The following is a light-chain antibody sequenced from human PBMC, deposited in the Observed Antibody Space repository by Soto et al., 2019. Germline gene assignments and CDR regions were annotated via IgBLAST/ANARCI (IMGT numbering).Light chain of an antibody. V-gene: IGKV1-5*03. J-gene: IGKJ2*01. CDR1: QSISTW. CDR3: QQYNGYPHT. CDR2: TAS. Sequence: DIQMTQSPSTRSASVGDSVTITCRASQSISTWLAWYQQKPGKAPKLLIYTASSLRDGVLSSFSGCGSGTEFNLSIYSLQPDDFANYYCQQYNGYPHTFGQGTKVKIK.